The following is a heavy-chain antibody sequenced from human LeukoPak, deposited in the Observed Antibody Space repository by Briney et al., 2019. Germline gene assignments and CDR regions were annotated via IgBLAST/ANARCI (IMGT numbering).Heavy chain of an antibody. D-gene: IGHD1-26*01. Sequence: GGSLRLSCAASGFSFSGYGMHWVRQAPGKGLEWVAVISYDGNTEYYADSVKGRFTISRDNSKNTLYLQMSGLRVEDTAVYYCATSGNYRFDYWGQGTLVTVSS. CDR2: ISYDGNTE. CDR1: GFSFSGYG. CDR3: ATSGNYRFDY. V-gene: IGHV3-30*03. J-gene: IGHJ4*02.